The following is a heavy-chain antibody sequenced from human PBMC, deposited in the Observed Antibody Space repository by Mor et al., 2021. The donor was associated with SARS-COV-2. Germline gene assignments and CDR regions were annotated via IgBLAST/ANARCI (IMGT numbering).Heavy chain of an antibody. D-gene: IGHD6-19*01. J-gene: IGHJ3*02. CDR3: ARGHIAVAYAFEI. Sequence: TNYNPTLKTRVTISVDTSKNQFSLKLSSVTAADTAVYYCARGHIAVAYAFEIWGQGTMVTVSS. CDR2: T. V-gene: IGHV4-59*09.